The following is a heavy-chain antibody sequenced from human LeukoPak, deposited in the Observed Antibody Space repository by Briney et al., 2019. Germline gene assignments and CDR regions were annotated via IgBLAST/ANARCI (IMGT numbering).Heavy chain of an antibody. CDR3: ARERKSSYDTLTGYYKSDAFDI. CDR2: ISAYNGNT. Sequence: ASVKVSCKASGYTFNRYGLSWVRQAPGQGLEWMGWISAYNGNTNYAQKLQGRVTMTTDTSTSTAYMELRSLRSDDTAVYYCARERKSSYDTLTGYYKSDAFDIWGQGTMVTVSS. J-gene: IGHJ3*02. D-gene: IGHD3-9*01. CDR1: GYTFNRYG. V-gene: IGHV1-18*01.